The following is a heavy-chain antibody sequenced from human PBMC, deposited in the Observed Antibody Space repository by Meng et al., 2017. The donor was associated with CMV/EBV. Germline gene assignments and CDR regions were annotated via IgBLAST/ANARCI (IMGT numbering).Heavy chain of an antibody. CDR3: ARELLYSNYTFYYYYGMDV. CDR1: GYTFTSYG. Sequence: ASVKVSCKASGYTFTSYGISWVRQAPGQGLEWMGWISAYNGNTNYAQKLQGRVTMTTDTSTSTAYMELRSLRSDDTAVYYCARELLYSNYTFYYYYGMDVWGQGTTVTVSS. CDR2: ISAYNGNT. V-gene: IGHV1-18*01. J-gene: IGHJ6*02. D-gene: IGHD4-11*01.